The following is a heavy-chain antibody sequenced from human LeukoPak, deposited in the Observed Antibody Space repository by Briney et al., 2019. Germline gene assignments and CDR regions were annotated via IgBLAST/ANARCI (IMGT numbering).Heavy chain of an antibody. Sequence: GEALKVSCKGSGYSFTSYWIGWVRQMPGKGLEWMGIIYPGDSHTRYGPSFQGQVTMSADKSISTAYLQWSSLQASDTAMYYCARPLRGAPAGNFVYWGQGTLVTVSS. CDR1: GYSFTSYW. CDR2: IYPGDSHT. D-gene: IGHD6-13*01. J-gene: IGHJ4*02. CDR3: ARPLRGAPAGNFVY. V-gene: IGHV5-51*01.